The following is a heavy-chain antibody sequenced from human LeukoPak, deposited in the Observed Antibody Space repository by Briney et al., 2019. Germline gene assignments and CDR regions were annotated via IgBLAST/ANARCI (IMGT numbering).Heavy chain of an antibody. Sequence: ASVKVSCKASGYTFTSYGISWVRQAPGQGLEWMGWISAYNGNTNYAQKLQGRVTMTTDTSTSTAYMEPRSLRSDDTAVYYCARAVMITFGGVIGAFDIWGQGTMVTVSS. D-gene: IGHD3-16*01. V-gene: IGHV1-18*01. J-gene: IGHJ3*02. CDR3: ARAVMITFGGVIGAFDI. CDR1: GYTFTSYG. CDR2: ISAYNGNT.